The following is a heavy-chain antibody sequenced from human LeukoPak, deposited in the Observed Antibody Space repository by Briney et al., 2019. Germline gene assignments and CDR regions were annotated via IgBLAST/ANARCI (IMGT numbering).Heavy chain of an antibody. J-gene: IGHJ6*03. CDR2: IYYSGST. CDR1: GGSISSSSYY. CDR3: ARMYYMDV. Sequence: SETLSLTGTVSGGSISSSSYYWGWIRQPPGKGLEWIGSIYYSGSTYYNPSLKSRVTISVDTSKNQFSLKLSSVTAADTAVYYCARMYYMDVWGKGTTVTISS. V-gene: IGHV4-39*01.